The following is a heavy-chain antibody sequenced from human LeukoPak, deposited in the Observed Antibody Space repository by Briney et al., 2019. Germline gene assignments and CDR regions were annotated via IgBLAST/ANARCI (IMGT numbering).Heavy chain of an antibody. J-gene: IGHJ6*03. CDR3: ARAVTVPYYYYYMDV. Sequence: SQTLSLTCTVSGGSISSGSYYWSWIRQPAGKGLEWIGRIYTSGSTNYNPSLKSRVTISVDTSKNQFSLKLSSVTAADTAVYYCARAVTVPYYYYYMDVWGKGTTVTVSS. CDR1: GGSISSGSYY. V-gene: IGHV4-61*02. D-gene: IGHD4-11*01. CDR2: IYTSGST.